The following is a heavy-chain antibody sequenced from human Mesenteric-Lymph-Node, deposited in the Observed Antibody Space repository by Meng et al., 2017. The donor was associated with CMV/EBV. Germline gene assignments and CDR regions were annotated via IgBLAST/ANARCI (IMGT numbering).Heavy chain of an antibody. CDR2: IRYDANNK. V-gene: IGHV3-30*02. J-gene: IGHJ3*02. CDR3: AKTPSGYYDNIWADGFDI. Sequence: GESLKISCAASGFTFSSYGMHWVRQAPGKGLEWVAFIRYDANNKYYPDSVRGRFTISRDNSKNTLYLQMNSLRAEDTAVYYCAKTPSGYYDNIWADGFDIWGQGTMVTVSS. CDR1: GFTFSSYG. D-gene: IGHD3-22*01.